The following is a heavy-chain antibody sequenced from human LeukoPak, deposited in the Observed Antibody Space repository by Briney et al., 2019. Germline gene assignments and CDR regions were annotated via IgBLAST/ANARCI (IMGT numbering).Heavy chain of an antibody. CDR1: GGSITSGGYS. Sequence: KTSQTLSLTCGVSGGSITSGGYSWSWVRQPPGKALEWIGYIYHSVTTHYNPSHKSRVSISVDRSKNQFSLKLNSVTAADTTVYYCARAHSGYYCFDYWGQGTLVTVPS. CDR2: IYHSVTT. D-gene: IGHD5-12*01. J-gene: IGHJ4*02. CDR3: ARAHSGYYCFDY. V-gene: IGHV4-30-2*01.